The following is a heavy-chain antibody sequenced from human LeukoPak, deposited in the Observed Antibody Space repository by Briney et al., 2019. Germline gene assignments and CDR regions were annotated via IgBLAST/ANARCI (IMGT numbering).Heavy chain of an antibody. D-gene: IGHD1-1*01. CDR1: GFTFSDYS. Sequence: GGSLRLSCAASGFTFSDYSMNWVRQAPGKGLEWISYIGIDSGKTKYADSVRGRFTISGDKAKSSLYLQMSSLRVEDTAVYYCARDYRYAFDNWGQGTLVTVSS. J-gene: IGHJ4*02. CDR3: ARDYRYAFDN. CDR2: IGIDSGKT. V-gene: IGHV3-48*01.